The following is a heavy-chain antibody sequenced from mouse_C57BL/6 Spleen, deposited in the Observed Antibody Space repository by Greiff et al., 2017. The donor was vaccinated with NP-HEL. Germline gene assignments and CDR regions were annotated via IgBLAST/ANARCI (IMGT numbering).Heavy chain of an antibody. J-gene: IGHJ1*03. CDR3: ARGRNWYFDV. D-gene: IGHD3-3*01. CDR2: IYWDDDK. V-gene: IGHV8-12*01. Sequence: QVTLKVCGPGILQSSQTLSLTCSFSGFSLSTSGMGVSWIRQPSGKGLEWLAHIYWDDDKRYNPSLKSRRIISKDTSRNPVFLKISSVDTADTATYCCARGRNWYFDVWGTGTTVTVSS. CDR1: GFSLSTSGMG.